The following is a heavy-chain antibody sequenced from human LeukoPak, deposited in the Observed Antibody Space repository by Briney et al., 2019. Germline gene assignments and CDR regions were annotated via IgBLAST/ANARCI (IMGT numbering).Heavy chain of an antibody. CDR1: GYTFTSYG. CDR3: ARGAEYYYDSSGYPY. Sequence: ASVTVSCKASGYTFTSYGISWVRQAPGQGREWMGWISAYNGNTNYAQKLQGRVTMTTDTSTSTAYMELRSLRSDDTAVYYCARGAEYYYDSSGYPYWGQGTLVTVSS. CDR2: ISAYNGNT. V-gene: IGHV1-18*01. J-gene: IGHJ4*02. D-gene: IGHD3-22*01.